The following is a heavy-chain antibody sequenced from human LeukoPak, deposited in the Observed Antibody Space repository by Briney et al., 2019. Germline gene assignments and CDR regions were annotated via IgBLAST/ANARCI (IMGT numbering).Heavy chain of an antibody. CDR2: ITSSGSAI. CDR3: ARDGSSWSFDY. J-gene: IGHJ4*02. Sequence: PGGSLRLSCAASGFTFSDYYMSWIRQAPGQGLEWVSYITSSGSAIFYADSVKGRFTISRDNAKNSLYLQMNSLRAEDTAVYYCARDGSSWSFDYWAREPWSPSPQ. D-gene: IGHD6-13*01. CDR1: GFTFSDYY. V-gene: IGHV3-11*01.